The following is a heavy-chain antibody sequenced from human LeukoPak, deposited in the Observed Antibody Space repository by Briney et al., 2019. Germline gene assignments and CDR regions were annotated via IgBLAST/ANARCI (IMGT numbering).Heavy chain of an antibody. D-gene: IGHD5-12*01. V-gene: IGHV1-2*02. CDR1: GYTFTGYY. J-gene: IGHJ5*02. Sequence: RGASVKVSCKASGYTFTGYYMHWVRQAPGQGLEWMGWINPNSGGTNYAQKFQGRVTMTRDMATSTDYMEVSSLRSEDTAVYYCARDNSVGDSAWWFDPWGQGTLVTVS. CDR3: ARDNSVGDSAWWFDP. CDR2: INPNSGGT.